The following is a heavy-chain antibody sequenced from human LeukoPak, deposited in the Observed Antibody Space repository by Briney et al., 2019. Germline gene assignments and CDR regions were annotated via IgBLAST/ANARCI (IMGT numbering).Heavy chain of an antibody. D-gene: IGHD3-10*01. V-gene: IGHV1-18*01. CDR1: GYTFTTYG. CDR2: ISAYNGNT. CDR3: ASHYGSGSSHDAFDI. J-gene: IGHJ3*02. Sequence: ASVTVSCKASGYTFTTYGISWVRQAPGQGLEWMGWISAYNGNTNYAQKLQGRVTMTTDTSTSTAYMELRSLRSDDTAVYYCASHYGSGSSHDAFDIWGQGTMVTVSS.